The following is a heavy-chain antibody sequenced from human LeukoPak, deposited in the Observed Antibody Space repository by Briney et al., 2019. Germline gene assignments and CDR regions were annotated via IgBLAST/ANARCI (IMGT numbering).Heavy chain of an antibody. D-gene: IGHD4-23*01. J-gene: IGHJ4*02. CDR2: IIPILGIA. CDR3: ARGEGISGKLLDY. Sequence: GASVKVSCKASGGTFSSYAISWVRQAPGQGLEWMGRIIPILGIANYAQKFQGRVTITADKSTSTAYMELSSLRSEDTAVYYCARGEGISGKLLDYWGQGTLVTVSS. CDR1: GGTFSSYA. V-gene: IGHV1-69*04.